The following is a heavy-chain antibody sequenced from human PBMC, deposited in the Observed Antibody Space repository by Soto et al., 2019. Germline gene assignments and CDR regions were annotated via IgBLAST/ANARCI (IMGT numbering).Heavy chain of an antibody. V-gene: IGHV3-64*01. J-gene: IGHJ6*03. CDR1: GFTFSNYE. CDR3: ERRGYGSRWPNVYMDV. CDR2: ISNNGAHT. D-gene: IGHD6-13*01. Sequence: EAQLVESGGGLVQPGGSLRLSCAASGFTFSNYEMHWVRQAPGKGLEYVSGISNNGAHTDYAKSVKGRFTISRDNSENTLYRQMGSLRAEDMALYYCERRGYGSRWPNVYMDVWGKGTTVTVSS.